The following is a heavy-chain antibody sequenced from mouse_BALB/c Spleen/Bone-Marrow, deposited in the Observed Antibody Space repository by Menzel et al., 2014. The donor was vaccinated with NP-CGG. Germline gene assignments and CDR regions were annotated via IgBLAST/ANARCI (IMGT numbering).Heavy chain of an antibody. J-gene: IGHJ3*01. CDR2: IWAGGST. Sequence: QVQLQQSGPGLVAPSQSLSIPRTVSGFSLTSYGVHWVRQPPGKGLEWLGVIWAGGSTNYNSALMSRLSISKDNSKSQVFLKMNSLQTDDTAMYYCVRDRGPPYWGQGTLVTVSA. CDR3: VRDRGPPY. D-gene: IGHD3-1*01. CDR1: GFSLTSYG. V-gene: IGHV2-9*02.